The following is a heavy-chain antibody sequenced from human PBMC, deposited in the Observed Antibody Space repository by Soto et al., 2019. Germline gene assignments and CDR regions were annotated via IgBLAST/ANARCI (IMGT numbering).Heavy chain of an antibody. CDR1: GGTFSSYA. CDR3: AREEDDYDSSCWAEY. Sequence: QLQLVQSGAEVKKPGSSVTVSCKASGGTFSSYAISWVRQAPGQGLEWMGGIIPIFGTANYAQKFQGRVTITADESTSTDYMELSSLRSEDTAVYYCAREEDDYDSSCWAEYWGQGSVVTVS. J-gene: IGHJ4*02. V-gene: IGHV1-69*01. D-gene: IGHD3-22*01. CDR2: IIPIFGTA.